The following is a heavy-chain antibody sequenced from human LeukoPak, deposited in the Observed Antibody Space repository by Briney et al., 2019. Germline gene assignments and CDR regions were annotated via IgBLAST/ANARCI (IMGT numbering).Heavy chain of an antibody. Sequence: GGSLRLSCAAYGFTFSSYSMNWVRQAPGKGREWVSSISSSSSYIYYADSVKGRFTISRDNAKKSLYLQMNSQRAEDTAVYYCARDPVAAAGFDYWGQGTLVTVSS. J-gene: IGHJ4*02. D-gene: IGHD6-13*01. CDR1: GFTFSSYS. CDR3: ARDPVAAAGFDY. V-gene: IGHV3-21*01. CDR2: ISSSSSYI.